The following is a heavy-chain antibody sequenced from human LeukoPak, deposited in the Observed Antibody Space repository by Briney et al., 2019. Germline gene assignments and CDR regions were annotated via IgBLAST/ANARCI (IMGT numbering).Heavy chain of an antibody. CDR3: ARDIPYTMIADY. V-gene: IGHV3-30-3*01. CDR1: GFTFSSYA. D-gene: IGHD3-22*01. Sequence: GRSLRLSCAASGFTFSSYAMHWVRQAPGKGLEWVAVISYDGSNKYYADSVKGRFTISRDNSKNTLHLQMNSLRAEDTAVYYCARDIPYTMIADYWGQGTLVTVSS. J-gene: IGHJ4*02. CDR2: ISYDGSNK.